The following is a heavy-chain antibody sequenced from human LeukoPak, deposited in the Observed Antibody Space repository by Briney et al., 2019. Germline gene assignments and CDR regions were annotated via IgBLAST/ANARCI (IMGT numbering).Heavy chain of an antibody. CDR2: FKSKIDGGTT. Sequence: TGGSLRLSCAASGFTFSNAWMSWVRQAPGKGLEWVGRFKSKIDGGTTDYAAPVRGRFTISRDESKNTLYLQMSRLKTEDTAVYYCTTVKFGELSSHFDYWGQGTLVTVSS. CDR3: TTVKFGELSSHFDY. V-gene: IGHV3-15*01. D-gene: IGHD3-10*01. CDR1: GFTFSNAW. J-gene: IGHJ4*02.